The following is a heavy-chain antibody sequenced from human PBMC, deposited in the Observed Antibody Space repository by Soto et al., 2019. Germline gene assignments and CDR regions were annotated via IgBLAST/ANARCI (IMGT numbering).Heavy chain of an antibody. J-gene: IGHJ4*02. Sequence: QVQLVESGGGVVQPGRSLRLSCTASGFTFSSYAMHWVRQAPGKGLEWVAVISYDGSNKYYADSVKGRFTISRDNSKNTLYLQMNSLRDEDTAVYYCARACGGDCQGDYWGQGTLVTVSS. CDR2: ISYDGSNK. CDR3: ARACGGDCQGDY. D-gene: IGHD2-21*02. V-gene: IGHV3-30-3*01. CDR1: GFTFSSYA.